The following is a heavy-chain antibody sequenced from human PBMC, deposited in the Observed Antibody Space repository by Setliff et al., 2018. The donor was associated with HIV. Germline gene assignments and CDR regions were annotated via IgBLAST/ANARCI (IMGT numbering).Heavy chain of an antibody. CDR3: VFGRGDGYFDY. V-gene: IGHV2-5*02. D-gene: IGHD3-10*01. CDR1: GVSFSSSGLY. J-gene: IGHJ4*02. Sequence: ASGPTLVNPTETLTVTCSTSGVSFSSSGLYAGWIRQPPGKALEWLAVIYGDGTDFFRPSLKSRLSITKDASKNQVVLTMTNMDPADTATYYCVFGRGDGYFDYWGQGTLVTVSS. CDR2: IYGDGTD.